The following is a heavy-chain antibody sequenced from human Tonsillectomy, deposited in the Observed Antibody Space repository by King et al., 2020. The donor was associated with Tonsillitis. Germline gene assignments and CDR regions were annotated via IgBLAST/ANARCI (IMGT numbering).Heavy chain of an antibody. D-gene: IGHD2-21*02. Sequence: VQLVESGGGLVQSGGSLRLSCAASGFPFSTYAMSWVRQAPGKGLEWVSVISGRGGGTYYADSVKGRFTISRDNSKNTLYLQMTSLRAEDTAVYYCARRVTALDYWGQGTLVTVSS. CDR1: GFPFSTYA. CDR2: ISGRGGGT. CDR3: ARRVTALDY. V-gene: IGHV3-23*04. J-gene: IGHJ4*02.